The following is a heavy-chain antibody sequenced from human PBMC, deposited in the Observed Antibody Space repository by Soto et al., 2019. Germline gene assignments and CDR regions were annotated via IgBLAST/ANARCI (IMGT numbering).Heavy chain of an antibody. J-gene: IGHJ3*02. D-gene: IGHD5-18*01. CDR1: TDSFNDYY. Sequence: QVRLHESGPGLVKPSETLSLTCTVSTDSFNDYYWSWIRQPPGKGLEWMGSIYHTGNTNYTPSPESRVSISVDTSKIQVALSLSSVSAADTAVYYCARDVGIHDAFDIWGQGTLVTVSS. CDR3: ARDVGIHDAFDI. V-gene: IGHV4-59*13. CDR2: IYHTGNT.